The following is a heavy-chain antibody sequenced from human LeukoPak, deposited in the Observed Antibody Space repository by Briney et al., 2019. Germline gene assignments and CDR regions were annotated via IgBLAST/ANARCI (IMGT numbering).Heavy chain of an antibody. CDR3: ARQRAAAGSDAFDI. CDR2: IYYSGST. CDR1: GGSISSYY. D-gene: IGHD6-13*01. Sequence: SETLSLTCTVSGGSISSYYWSWIRQPPGKGLEWIGYIYYSGSTNYNPSLKSRDTISVDTSKNQFSLKLSSVTAADTAVYYCARQRAAAGSDAFDIWGQGTMVTVSS. V-gene: IGHV4-59*01. J-gene: IGHJ3*02.